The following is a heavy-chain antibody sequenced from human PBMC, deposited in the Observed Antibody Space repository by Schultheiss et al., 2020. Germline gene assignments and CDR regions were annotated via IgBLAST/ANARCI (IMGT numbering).Heavy chain of an antibody. CDR3: ARDDSARFDP. CDR2: MNPNSGNT. J-gene: IGHJ5*02. CDR1: GYTFTSYV. D-gene: IGHD3-22*01. V-gene: IGHV1-8*02. Sequence: ASVKVSCKASGYTFTSYVISWVRQAPGQGLEWMGWMNPNSGNTGYAQKFQGRVTMTRDTSISTAYMELSSLRSEDTAVYYCARDDSARFDPWGQGTLVTVSS.